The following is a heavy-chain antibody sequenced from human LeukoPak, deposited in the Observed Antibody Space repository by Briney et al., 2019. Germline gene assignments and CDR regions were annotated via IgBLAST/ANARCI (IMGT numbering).Heavy chain of an antibody. V-gene: IGHV4-4*02. Sequence: SETLSLTCAVSGGSISSSNWWSWVRQPPGKGLEWIGEIYHSGSTNYNPSLKSRVTISVDRSKNQFSLKLSSVTAADTAVYYCARRIAVAGSEFDYWGQGTLVTVSS. CDR1: GGSISSSNW. D-gene: IGHD6-19*01. CDR3: ARRIAVAGSEFDY. J-gene: IGHJ4*02. CDR2: IYHSGST.